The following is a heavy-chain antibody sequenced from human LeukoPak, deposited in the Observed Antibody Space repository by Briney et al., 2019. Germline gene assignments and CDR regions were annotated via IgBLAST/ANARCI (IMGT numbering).Heavy chain of an antibody. J-gene: IGHJ6*03. CDR2: IYYSGST. V-gene: IGHV4-59*08. CDR3: ARVVNYYDSGRGYYYMDV. D-gene: IGHD3-10*01. Sequence: SETLSLTCTVSGGSISSYYWSWIRQPPGKGLEWIGYIYYSGSTNYNPSLKSRVTISVDTSKNQFSLKLTSVTAADTAVYYCARVVNYYDSGRGYYYMDVWGKGTTVTISS. CDR1: GGSISSYY.